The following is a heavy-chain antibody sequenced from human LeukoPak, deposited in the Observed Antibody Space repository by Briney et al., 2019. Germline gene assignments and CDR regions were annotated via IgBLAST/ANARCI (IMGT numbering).Heavy chain of an antibody. CDR3: ARVICTGGSCFQNDY. J-gene: IGHJ4*02. D-gene: IGHD2-15*01. V-gene: IGHV3-48*03. CDR2: INSGATSE. CDR1: GFIFSNFE. Sequence: GGSLRPSCTASGFIFSNFEMNWVRQAPGKGLQWLAYINSGATSEYYADSVKGRFTISRDNAKNSLFLQMNSLRVQDTAIYYCARVICTGGSCFQNDYWGQGTLVTVSS.